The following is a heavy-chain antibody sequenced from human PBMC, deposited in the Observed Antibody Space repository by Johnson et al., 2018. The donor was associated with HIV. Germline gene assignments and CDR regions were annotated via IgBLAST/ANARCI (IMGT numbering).Heavy chain of an antibody. V-gene: IGHV3-30*19. CDR1: GFTFSSYG. J-gene: IGHJ3*02. CDR2: ISYDGSNK. Sequence: QMLLVESGGGVVQPGRSLRLSCAASGFTFSSYGMHWVRQAPGKGLEWVAVISYDGSNKYYADSVKGRFTISRDNSKNTLYLQMNSLRAEDTAVYYCARDGPYSGYDENAFDIWGQGTMVTVSS. CDR3: ARDGPYSGYDENAFDI. D-gene: IGHD5-12*01.